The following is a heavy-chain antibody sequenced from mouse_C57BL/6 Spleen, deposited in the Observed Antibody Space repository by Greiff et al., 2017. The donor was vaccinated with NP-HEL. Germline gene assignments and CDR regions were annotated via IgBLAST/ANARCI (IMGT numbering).Heavy chain of an antibody. Sequence: EVHLVDSGGGLVKPGGSLKLSCAASGFTFSDYGMHWVRQAPEKGLEWVAYISSGSSTIYYADTVKGRFTISRDNAKNTLFLQMTSLRSEDTAMYYCARIYSNYGYFDVWGTGTTVTVSS. J-gene: IGHJ1*03. CDR1: GFTFSDYG. V-gene: IGHV5-17*01. D-gene: IGHD2-5*01. CDR2: ISSGSSTI. CDR3: ARIYSNYGYFDV.